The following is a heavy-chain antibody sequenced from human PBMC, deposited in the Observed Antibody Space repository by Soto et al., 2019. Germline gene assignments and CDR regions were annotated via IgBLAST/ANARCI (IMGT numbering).Heavy chain of an antibody. CDR1: GGSFSGYY. D-gene: IGHD4-17*01. V-gene: IGHV4-34*01. Sequence: QVQLQQWGAGLLKPSETLSLTCAVYGGSFSGYYWSWIRQPPGKGLEWIGEINHSGSTNYNPSLKSRVTISVDTSKNQFSLKLSSVTAADTAVYYCARGSADYGDGSSGEFDYWGQGTLVTVSS. J-gene: IGHJ4*02. CDR2: INHSGST. CDR3: ARGSADYGDGSSGEFDY.